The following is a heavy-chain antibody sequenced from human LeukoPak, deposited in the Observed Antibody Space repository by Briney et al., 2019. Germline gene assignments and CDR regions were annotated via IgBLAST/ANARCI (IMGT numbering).Heavy chain of an antibody. CDR1: GFTFSNAW. CDR2: IKSKTDGGTT. J-gene: IGHJ4*02. D-gene: IGHD3-22*01. Sequence: GGSLRLSCAASGFTFSNAWMSWVRQAPGKGLEWVGRIKSKTDGGTTDYAAPVKGRFTISRDDSKNTLYLQMNSLKTEDTAVYYCTTDPGDSSGYYLPGSKGYVRDFDYWGQGTLVTVSS. CDR3: TTDPGDSSGYYLPGSKGYVRDFDY. V-gene: IGHV3-15*01.